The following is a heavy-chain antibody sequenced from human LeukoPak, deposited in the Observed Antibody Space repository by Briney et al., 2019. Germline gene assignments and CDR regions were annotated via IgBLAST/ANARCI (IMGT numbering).Heavy chain of an antibody. CDR3: ARDRISAAVLDY. D-gene: IGHD6-13*01. V-gene: IGHV1-18*01. CDR1: GYDFITYG. J-gene: IGHJ4*02. CDR2: INPYHGKT. Sequence: ASVKVSCNASGYDFITYGFSWVRQAPGQGLEWMGWINPYHGKTKYAQKFQDRVTLTTDTSTATAHMELRRLSSDDTAIYFCARDRISAAVLDYWGPGTLVTVSS.